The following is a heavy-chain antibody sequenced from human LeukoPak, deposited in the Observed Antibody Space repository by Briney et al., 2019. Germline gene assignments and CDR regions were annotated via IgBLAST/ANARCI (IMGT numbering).Heavy chain of an antibody. Sequence: GGSLILSCAASVFTFSSYAMSWVRQAPGKGLEWVSHIHYSPSYTYYPDSENGRFTISRDNSKNTLYLQLNSLRAHDTAVYYCAKGYSGAWYDFDSWGQGTLVTVSS. V-gene: IGHV3-23*01. CDR3: AKGYSGAWYDFDS. D-gene: IGHD6-19*01. CDR2: IHYSPSYT. J-gene: IGHJ4*02. CDR1: VFTFSSYA.